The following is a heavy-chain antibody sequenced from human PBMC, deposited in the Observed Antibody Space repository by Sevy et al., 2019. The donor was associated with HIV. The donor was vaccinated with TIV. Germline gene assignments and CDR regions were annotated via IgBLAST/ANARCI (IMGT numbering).Heavy chain of an antibody. CDR3: ARGHHFSMVRGVIWGWPNWFDP. CDR1: GGSISSYY. D-gene: IGHD3-10*01. V-gene: IGHV4-59*13. CDR2: IYYSGST. J-gene: IGHJ5*02. Sequence: SETLSLTCTVSGGSISSYYWSWIRQPPGKGLEWIGYIYYSGSTNYNPSLKSRVSISVDTSKNQFSLKLGSVTAADTAVYYCARGHHFSMVRGVIWGWPNWFDPWGQGTLVTVSS.